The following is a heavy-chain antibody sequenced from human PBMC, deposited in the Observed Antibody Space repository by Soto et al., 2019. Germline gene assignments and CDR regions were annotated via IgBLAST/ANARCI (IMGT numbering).Heavy chain of an antibody. J-gene: IGHJ4*02. Sequence: GGSLRLSCAASGFTFSAYSMHWVRQAPGKGLEWVAVMWGDGSDQYYGDSVKGRFTISRDNSKNTLYLQMSSLRADDTAFYYCVSDFGDYKFDAWGQGTLVTVSS. CDR3: VSDFGDYKFDA. CDR1: GFTFSAYS. CDR2: MWGDGSDQ. D-gene: IGHD4-17*01. V-gene: IGHV3-33*01.